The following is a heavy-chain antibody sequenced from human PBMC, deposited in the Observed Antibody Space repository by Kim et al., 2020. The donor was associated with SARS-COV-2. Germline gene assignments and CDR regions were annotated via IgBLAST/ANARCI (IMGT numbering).Heavy chain of an antibody. CDR3: AIGGFYCSGGSCFVY. CDR1: GFTFSSYW. Sequence: GGSLRLSCAASGFTFSSYWMSWVRQAPGKGLEWVANIKQDGSEKYYVDSVKGRFTISRDNAKNSLYLQMNSLRAEDTAVYYCAIGGFYCSGGSCFVYWGQGTLVTVSS. CDR2: IKQDGSEK. D-gene: IGHD2-15*01. V-gene: IGHV3-7*03. J-gene: IGHJ4*02.